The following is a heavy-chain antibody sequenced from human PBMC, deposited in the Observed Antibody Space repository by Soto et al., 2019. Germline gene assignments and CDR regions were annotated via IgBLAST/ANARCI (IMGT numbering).Heavy chain of an antibody. Sequence: SETLSLTCTVSGGSVSSGGYYWSWIRQPPGKGLEWIGYIYYSGSTKYNPSLMGRVSISVDTSKNQFSLKLSSVTAADTAVYYCARESFYDSGGFHGFDDWGQGTLVTVSS. V-gene: IGHV4-61*08. CDR2: IYYSGST. CDR3: ARESFYDSGGFHGFDD. CDR1: GGSVSSGGYY. J-gene: IGHJ4*02. D-gene: IGHD3-22*01.